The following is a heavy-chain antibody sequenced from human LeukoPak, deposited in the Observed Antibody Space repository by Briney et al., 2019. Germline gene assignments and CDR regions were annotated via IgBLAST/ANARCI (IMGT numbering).Heavy chain of an antibody. CDR3: ARDGPSSWAYYFDY. CDR2: IYYSGSA. D-gene: IGHD6-13*01. CDR1: GGSISSSSYY. V-gene: IGHV4-39*07. Sequence: SETLSLTCTVSGGSISSSSYYWGWIRQPPGKGLEWIGSIYYSGSAYYNPSLKSRVTISVDTSKNQFSLKLSSVTAADTAVYYCARDGPSSWAYYFDYWGQGTLVTVSS. J-gene: IGHJ4*02.